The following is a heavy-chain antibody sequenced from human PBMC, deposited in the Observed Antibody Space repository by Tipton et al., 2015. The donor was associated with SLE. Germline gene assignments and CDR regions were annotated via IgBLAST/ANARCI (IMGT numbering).Heavy chain of an antibody. V-gene: IGHV3-7*01. CDR2: IKQDGSEK. CDR1: GFSLSSYW. CDR3: ARNSPGYCSSTSCYMGD. D-gene: IGHD2-2*02. J-gene: IGHJ4*02. Sequence: SLRLSCAASGFSLSSYWMTWVRQSPGKGLEWVANIKQDGSEKYYVDSVKGRFTISRDNAKNSLYLQMNSLRDEDTAVYYCARNSPGYCSSTSCYMGDWGQGVLVTVSS.